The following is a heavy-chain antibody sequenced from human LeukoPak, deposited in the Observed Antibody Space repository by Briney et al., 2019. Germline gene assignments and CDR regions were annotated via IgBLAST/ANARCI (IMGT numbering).Heavy chain of an antibody. CDR3: ARDAQLLYDY. V-gene: IGHV4-31*03. CDR1: GGSISSGGYY. Sequence: SETLSLTCTVSGGSISSGGYYWNWIRQLPEKGLEWIGYIYYRGNTHYNPSLESRVTISVDTSKNQFSLKLSSVTAADTAVYYCARDAQLLYDYWGQGTLVTVSS. CDR2: IYYRGNT. J-gene: IGHJ4*02. D-gene: IGHD2-2*02.